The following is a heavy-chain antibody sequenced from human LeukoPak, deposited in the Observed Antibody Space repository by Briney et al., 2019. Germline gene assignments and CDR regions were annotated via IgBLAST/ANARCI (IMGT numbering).Heavy chain of an antibody. J-gene: IGHJ4*02. CDR1: GFTFSSSW. CDR2: IKEDGTEE. Sequence: GGSLRLSCAASGFTFSSSWMTWVRQAPGKGLEWVAHIKEDGTEEYYVDSVKGRFTISRDNAKSSLYLQMNSLRAEDTAVYYCTRSYLGSEKLDYWGQGTLVTVSS. D-gene: IGHD2-15*01. CDR3: TRSYLGSEKLDY. V-gene: IGHV3-7*05.